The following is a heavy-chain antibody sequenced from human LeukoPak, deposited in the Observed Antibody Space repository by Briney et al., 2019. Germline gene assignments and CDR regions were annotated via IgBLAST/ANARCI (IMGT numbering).Heavy chain of an antibody. J-gene: IGHJ4*02. CDR2: IKQDGSEK. CDR1: GFTFSSYW. Sequence: GGSLRLSCAASGFTFSSYWMSWVRQAPGKGLEWVANIKQDGSEKYYVDSVKGRFTISRDNAKNSLYLQMNSLRAEDTAVYYCARDHLVYIVGSIDYWGQGTLVTVSS. D-gene: IGHD1-26*01. CDR3: ARDHLVYIVGSIDY. V-gene: IGHV3-7*01.